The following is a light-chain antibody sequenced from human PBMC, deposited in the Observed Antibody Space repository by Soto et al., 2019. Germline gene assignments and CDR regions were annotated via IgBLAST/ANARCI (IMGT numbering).Light chain of an antibody. V-gene: IGKV3-15*01. CDR3: QQRDIWPWT. J-gene: IGKJ1*01. CDR1: QSVSIN. CDR2: DAS. Sequence: ETVMTQSPAILSVSPGERATLSCRASQSVSINLAWYQQKPGQSPRLLIYDASTRATGLPARFSGSGFGTEFTLTINSLQSEDFAVYYCQQRDIWPWTFGQGTKVDIK.